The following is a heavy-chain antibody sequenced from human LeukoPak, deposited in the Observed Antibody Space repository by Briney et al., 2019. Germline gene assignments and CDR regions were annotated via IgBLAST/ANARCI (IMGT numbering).Heavy chain of an antibody. CDR2: IYTSGST. Sequence: SETLSLTCTVSGGSISSYYWSWIRQPAGKGLEWIGRIYTSGSTNYNPSLKSRVTMSVDTSKNQFSLKLSSVTAADTAVYYCARGTYCSSTSCPDYYYYGMDVWGQGTTVTVSS. CDR1: GGSISSYY. CDR3: ARGTYCSSTSCPDYYYYGMDV. D-gene: IGHD2-2*01. V-gene: IGHV4-4*07. J-gene: IGHJ6*02.